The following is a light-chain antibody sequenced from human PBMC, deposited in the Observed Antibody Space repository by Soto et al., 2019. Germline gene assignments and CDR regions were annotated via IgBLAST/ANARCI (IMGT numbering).Light chain of an antibody. Sequence: EVVLTQSPATLSLSPGERATLSCRASQSVSTSLAWYQQKPGKAPRLLIYDAFDRATGVPARFSGGGSGTDFTLTISSLEPEDFAVYYCQQRSHWPPFTFGQGTKLEIK. CDR2: DAF. V-gene: IGKV3-11*01. J-gene: IGKJ2*01. CDR1: QSVSTS. CDR3: QQRSHWPPFT.